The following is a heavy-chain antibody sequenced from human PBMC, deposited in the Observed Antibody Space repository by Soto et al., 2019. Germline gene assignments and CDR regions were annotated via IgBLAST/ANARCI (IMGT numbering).Heavy chain of an antibody. J-gene: IGHJ5*02. D-gene: IGHD5-18*01. CDR1: GYTFTDYY. CDR3: ARGRKTTAMVGGDFDP. V-gene: IGHV1-2*04. CDR2: INSDNGGT. Sequence: QVQLVQSGAEVKKPGASVKVSCKTSGYTFTDYYVHWVRQAPGHGLEWMGWINSDNGGTNYAQKFQDWVTLTRDTSITTTYMALSRLKSDDTAVYYCARGRKTTAMVGGDFDPWGQGTLVSVSS.